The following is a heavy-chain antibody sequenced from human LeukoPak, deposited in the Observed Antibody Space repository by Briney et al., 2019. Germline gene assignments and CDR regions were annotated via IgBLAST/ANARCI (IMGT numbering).Heavy chain of an antibody. Sequence: SETLSLTCAVYGGSFSGYYWSWIRQPPGKGLEWIREINHSGSTNYNPSLKSRVTISVDTSKNQFSLKLSSVTAADTAVYYCARTCSLIGYYGWFDPWGQGTLVTVSS. CDR2: INHSGST. D-gene: IGHD3-9*01. CDR3: ARTCSLIGYYGWFDP. V-gene: IGHV4-34*01. CDR1: GGSFSGYY. J-gene: IGHJ5*02.